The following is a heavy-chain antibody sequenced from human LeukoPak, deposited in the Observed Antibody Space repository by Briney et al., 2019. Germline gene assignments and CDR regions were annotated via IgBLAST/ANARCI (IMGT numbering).Heavy chain of an antibody. V-gene: IGHV3-21*01. CDR3: ARDRPTGASRLFVVQ. CDR2: MSSGSSYI. D-gene: IGHD3-3*01. CDR1: GFSFSSYS. J-gene: IGHJ4*02. Sequence: GGLLRLSCAASGFSFSSYSMTWVRQAPGKGLEWVSSMSSGSSYIYYADSVRGRFTISRDNAKNSLYLLMNSLRVEDTAVYYCARDRPTGASRLFVVQWGQGTLVTVPP.